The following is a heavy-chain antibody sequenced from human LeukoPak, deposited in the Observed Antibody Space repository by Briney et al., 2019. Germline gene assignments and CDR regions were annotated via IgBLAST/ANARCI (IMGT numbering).Heavy chain of an antibody. V-gene: IGHV1-69*13. D-gene: IGHD1-14*01. Sequence: SVKASCKVSGGTFSSEAFSWVRQATGQGLEWMGGIIPIFGTANYAQKFRARVTISADESTSTVYMELSSLRSEDTAVYYCAREPPVPNRYYHYMDVWGKGTTVALSS. CDR2: IIPIFGTA. CDR3: AREPPVPNRYYHYMDV. CDR1: GGTFSSEA. J-gene: IGHJ6*03.